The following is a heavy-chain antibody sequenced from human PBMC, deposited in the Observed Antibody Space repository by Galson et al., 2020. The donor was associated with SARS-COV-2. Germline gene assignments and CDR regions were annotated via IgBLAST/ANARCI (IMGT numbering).Heavy chain of an antibody. Sequence: ASVKVSCKASGYTFTSYDINWVRQATGQGLEWMGWMNPNSGNTGYAQKFQGRVTMTRNTSISTAYMELSSLRSEDTAVYYCARVEPGWMRFDPWGQGTLVTVSS. CDR1: GYTFTSYD. J-gene: IGHJ5*02. CDR3: ARVEPGWMRFDP. CDR2: MNPNSGNT. V-gene: IGHV1-8*01. D-gene: IGHD6-19*01.